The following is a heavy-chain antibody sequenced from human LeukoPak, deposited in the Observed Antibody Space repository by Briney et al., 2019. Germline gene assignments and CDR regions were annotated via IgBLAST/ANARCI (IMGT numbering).Heavy chain of an antibody. CDR3: ARDAYSERDFDY. D-gene: IGHD1-1*01. CDR2: ISSSSSYI. V-gene: IGHV3-21*01. CDR1: GFTFSSYS. Sequence: KTGGSLRLSFAASGFTFSSYSMNWVRQAPGKGLEWVSSISSSSSYIYYADSVKGRFTISRDNAKNSLYLQMNSLRAEDTAVYYCARDAYSERDFDYWGQGTLVTVSS. J-gene: IGHJ4*02.